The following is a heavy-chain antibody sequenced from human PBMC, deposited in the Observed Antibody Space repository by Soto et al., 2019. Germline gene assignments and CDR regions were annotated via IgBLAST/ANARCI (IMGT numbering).Heavy chain of an antibody. CDR1: GGTFSSYA. J-gene: IGHJ5*02. Sequence: QVQLVQSGAEVKKPGSSVKVSCKASGGTFSSYAISWVRQAPGQGLEWMGGIIPIFGTANYAQKFQGRVTITADESTSTAYMELSSLRSEDTAVYYCARAGVHDYSNYPLNWFDPWGQGTLVTVSS. V-gene: IGHV1-69*12. CDR3: ARAGVHDYSNYPLNWFDP. D-gene: IGHD4-4*01. CDR2: IIPIFGTA.